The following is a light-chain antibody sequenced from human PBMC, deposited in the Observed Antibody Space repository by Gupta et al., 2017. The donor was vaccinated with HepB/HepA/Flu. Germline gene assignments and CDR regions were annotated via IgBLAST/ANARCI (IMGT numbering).Light chain of an antibody. CDR3: QQYNNYPRT. J-gene: IGKJ2*01. CDR1: QSISSY. CDR2: GAS. Sequence: DIQMTQSPSSLSASVGDRVTITCRASQSISSYLDWYQQKPGKAPKLLIYGASSLESGVPSRFSGSESGTDFTLTISNLQPEDFATYYCQQYNNYPRTFGQGTKLEIK. V-gene: IGKV1-39*01.